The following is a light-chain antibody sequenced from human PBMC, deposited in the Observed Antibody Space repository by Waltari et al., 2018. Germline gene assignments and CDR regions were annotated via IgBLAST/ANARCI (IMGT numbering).Light chain of an antibody. Sequence: EIVMTQSPLSLPVTPGEPASISCRLSQSLLHTDGYNYLDWYLQKAGQSPQLLIYLASHRASGVPDRFSGSGSGTDFTLKISRVEAEDVGVYYCMQAVQGLSFGGGTKVEI. CDR1: QSLLHTDGYNY. V-gene: IGKV2-28*01. CDR2: LAS. CDR3: MQAVQGLS. J-gene: IGKJ4*01.